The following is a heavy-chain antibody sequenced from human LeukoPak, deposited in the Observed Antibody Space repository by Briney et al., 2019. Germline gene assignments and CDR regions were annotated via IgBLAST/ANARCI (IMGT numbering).Heavy chain of an antibody. J-gene: IGHJ4*02. V-gene: IGHV4-61*02. CDR2: IYTSGST. D-gene: IGHD4-11*01. CDR3: ARGNSNYVFDY. CDR1: GGSISSGSYY. Sequence: SQTLSLTCTVSGGSISSGSYYWSWIRQPAGKGLEWIGRIYTSGSTNYNPSLKSRVTISADTSKNQFSLKLSSVTAADTAVYYCARGNSNYVFDYWGQGTLVTVSS.